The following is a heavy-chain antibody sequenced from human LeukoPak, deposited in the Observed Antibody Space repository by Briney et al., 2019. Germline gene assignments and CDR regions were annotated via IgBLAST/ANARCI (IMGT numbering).Heavy chain of an antibody. D-gene: IGHD6-19*01. J-gene: IGHJ4*02. CDR1: GGSFSGYY. CDR3: ARQYNTGWPYFDY. CDR2: INHSGST. Sequence: ASETLSLTCAVYGGSFSGYYWSWIRQPPGKGLEWIGEINHSGSTNYNPSLKSRVTISVDTPKNQFSLKLSSVTAADTAVYFCARQYNTGWPYFDYWGQGTLVAVSS. V-gene: IGHV4-34*01.